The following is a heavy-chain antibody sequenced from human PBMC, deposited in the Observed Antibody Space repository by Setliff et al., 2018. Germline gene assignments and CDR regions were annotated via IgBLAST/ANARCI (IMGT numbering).Heavy chain of an antibody. CDR2: ISANNGHT. CDR1: GYIFSTYG. J-gene: IGHJ4*02. D-gene: IGHD3-3*02. Sequence: ASVKVSCKASGYIFSTYGITWVRQAPGQGLEWMGWISANNGHTKYVQKFQGRVTMTTDTSTSTVYMELRSLRSDDTAVYFCARDPTNHFWSAYWPFWGQGTLVTVSS. CDR3: ARDPTNHFWSAYWPF. V-gene: IGHV1-18*01.